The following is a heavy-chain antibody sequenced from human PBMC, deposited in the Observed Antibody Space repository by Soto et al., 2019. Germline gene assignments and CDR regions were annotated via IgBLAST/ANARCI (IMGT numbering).Heavy chain of an antibody. CDR1: GFTVSDNY. CDR3: ARALVRGLMDV. V-gene: IGHV3-66*01. J-gene: IGHJ6*02. D-gene: IGHD3-10*01. Sequence: EVQLVESGGGLVQPGGSLRLSCTASGFTVSDNYMSWVRQAAGKGLEWVSVIYSGGSTYYADSVEGRFTISRDNSKNMLYLKMNRRRAEAPAVFYCARALVRGLMDVWGQGTTVTVSS. CDR2: IYSGGST.